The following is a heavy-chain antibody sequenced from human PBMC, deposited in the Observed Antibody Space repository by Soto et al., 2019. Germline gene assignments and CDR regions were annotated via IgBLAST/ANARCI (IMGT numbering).Heavy chain of an antibody. Sequence: GTSVKVSCKASGYIFTSYGISWVRQAPGKGLEWMGWISAYNGNTNYAQKPQGRVTIITDTSTTTAYMELRSLRSGDPAADYCARSQSDVLGIWGQGTMVTVSS. CDR1: GYIFTSYG. V-gene: IGHV1-18*01. D-gene: IGHD3-10*02. CDR2: ISAYNGNT. CDR3: ARSQSDVLGI. J-gene: IGHJ3*02.